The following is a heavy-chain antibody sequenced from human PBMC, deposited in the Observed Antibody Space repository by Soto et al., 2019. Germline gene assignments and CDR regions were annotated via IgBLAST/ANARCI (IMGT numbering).Heavy chain of an antibody. V-gene: IGHV3-48*01. D-gene: IGHD5-12*01. CDR2: ISSSSSTI. CDR3: AREGVATICDY. J-gene: IGHJ4*02. CDR1: GFTFSSYS. Sequence: PGGSLRLSCAASGFTFSSYSMNWVRQAPGKGLEWVSYISSSSSTIYYADSVKGRFTISRDDAKNSLYLQMNSLRAEDTAVYYCAREGVATICDYWGQGTLVTVSS.